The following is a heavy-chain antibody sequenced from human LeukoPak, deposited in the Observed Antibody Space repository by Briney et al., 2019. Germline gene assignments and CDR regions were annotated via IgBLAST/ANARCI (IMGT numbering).Heavy chain of an antibody. CDR2: IISSGSDT. J-gene: IGHJ3*02. D-gene: IGHD1/OR15-1a*01. CDR3: ARVWHNHAFDI. Sequence: PGGSLRLSCAASGFFVRDYYMTWIRQAPGKGLEWISYIISSGSDTNYADSVWGRITVSRDSAQNSLHLQMDSLRADDTAVYYCARVWHNHAFDIWGQGTVVTVSS. CDR1: GFFVRDYY. V-gene: IGHV3-11*03.